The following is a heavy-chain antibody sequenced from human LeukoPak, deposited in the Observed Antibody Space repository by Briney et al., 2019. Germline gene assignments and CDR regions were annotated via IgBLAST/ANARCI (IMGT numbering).Heavy chain of an antibody. CDR1: GFTFSSYA. Sequence: GGSLRLSCAAAGFTFSSYAMSWVRQAPGKGLEWVSGISGSGDNTYYADSVKGRFTISRDNSKNTLYVQVNSLGTEDTAAYYCAKGSYYDSSGSFYFDYWGQGTLVTVSS. CDR2: ISGSGDNT. CDR3: AKGSYYDSSGSFYFDY. D-gene: IGHD3-22*01. J-gene: IGHJ4*02. V-gene: IGHV3-23*01.